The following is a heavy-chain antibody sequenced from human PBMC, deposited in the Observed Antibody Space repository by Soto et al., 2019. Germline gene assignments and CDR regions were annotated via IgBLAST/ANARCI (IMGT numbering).Heavy chain of an antibody. CDR2: INHSGST. D-gene: IGHD3-16*01. CDR3: ARYDDYIWGSYTRPRAFDI. Sequence: SETLSLTCAVYGGSFIGYYWSWIRQPPGKGLEWIGEINHSGSTNYNPSLKSRVTISVDTSKNQFSLKLSSVTAADTAVYYCARYDDYIWGSYTRPRAFDIWGQGTMVTVSS. J-gene: IGHJ3*02. CDR1: GGSFIGYY. V-gene: IGHV4-34*01.